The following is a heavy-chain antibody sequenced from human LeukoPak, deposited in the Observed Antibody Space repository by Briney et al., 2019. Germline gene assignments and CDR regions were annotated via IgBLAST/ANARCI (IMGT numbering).Heavy chain of an antibody. Sequence: KPSETLSLTCAVYGGSFSGYYWSWIRQPPGKGLEWIGEINHSGGTNYNPSLKSRVTISVDTSKNQFSLKLSSVTAADTAVYYCARRADMYYFDYWGQGTLVTVSS. CDR3: ARRADMYYFDY. V-gene: IGHV4-34*01. J-gene: IGHJ4*02. CDR1: GGSFSGYY. D-gene: IGHD2-15*01. CDR2: INHSGGT.